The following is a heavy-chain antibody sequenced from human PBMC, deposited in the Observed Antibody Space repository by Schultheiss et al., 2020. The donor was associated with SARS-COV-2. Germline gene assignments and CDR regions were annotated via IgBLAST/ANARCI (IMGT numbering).Heavy chain of an antibody. V-gene: IGHV3-30-3*02. CDR1: GFPFQNYA. D-gene: IGHD4-11*01. CDR2: ISYDGSNK. CDR3: AKAFTVTWPHRFDY. J-gene: IGHJ4*02. Sequence: GGSLRLSCATSGFPFQNYAVHWVRQAPGKGLEWVAVISYDGSNKYYADSVKGRFTISRDNSKNTLYLQMSSLRAEDTAVYYCAKAFTVTWPHRFDYWGQGTLVTVSS.